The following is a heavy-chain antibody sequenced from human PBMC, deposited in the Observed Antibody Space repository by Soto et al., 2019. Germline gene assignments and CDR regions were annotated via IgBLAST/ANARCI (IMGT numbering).Heavy chain of an antibody. Sequence: SETLSLTCTVSGGSISSSSYYWGWIRQPPGKGLEWIGSIYYSGSTYYNPSLKSRVTISVDTPKNQFSLKLSSVTAADTAVYYCARKLDRQSYYYGMDVWGQGTTVTVSS. V-gene: IGHV4-39*01. CDR1: GGSISSSSYY. D-gene: IGHD1-1*01. CDR2: IYYSGST. J-gene: IGHJ6*02. CDR3: ARKLDRQSYYYGMDV.